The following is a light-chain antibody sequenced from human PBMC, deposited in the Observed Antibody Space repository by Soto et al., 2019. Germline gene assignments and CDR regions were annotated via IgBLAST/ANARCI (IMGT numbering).Light chain of an antibody. CDR3: QQYDSYSPLT. Sequence: DIEMTQSPPILSVSPGEGATLSCRASQRISTNLAWYQHIPGQAPRLLIVSSSRRPTDVPARFSGSGSGTEFTLTISSLQPDDFATYYCQQYDSYSPLTFGGGTKVDIK. CDR1: QRISTN. J-gene: IGKJ4*01. CDR2: SSS. V-gene: IGKV3-15*01.